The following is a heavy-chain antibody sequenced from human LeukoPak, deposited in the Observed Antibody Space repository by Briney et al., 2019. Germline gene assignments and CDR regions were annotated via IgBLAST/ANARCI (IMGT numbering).Heavy chain of an antibody. CDR1: GYTFTSYY. Sequence: ASVTVSCKASGYTFTSYYMHWVRQAPGQGLEWMGIINPSGGSTSYAQKFQGRVTMTRDTSTSTAYMELRSLRSDDTAVYYCARDSLYYDFWSGYYYWGQGTLVTVSS. CDR3: ARDSLYYDFWSGYYY. J-gene: IGHJ4*02. V-gene: IGHV1-46*01. CDR2: INPSGGST. D-gene: IGHD3-3*01.